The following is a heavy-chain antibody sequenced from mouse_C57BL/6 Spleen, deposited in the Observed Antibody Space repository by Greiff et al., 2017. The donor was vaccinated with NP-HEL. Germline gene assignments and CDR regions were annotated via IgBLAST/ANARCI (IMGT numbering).Heavy chain of an antibody. J-gene: IGHJ3*01. CDR2: IRNKANGYTT. D-gene: IGHD3-2*02. CDR1: GFTFTDYY. CDR3: ARYGSSGYWFAY. Sequence: DVMLVESGGGLVQPGGSLSLSCAASGFTFTDYYMSWVRQPPGKALEWLGFIRNKANGYTTEYSASVKGRFTISRDNSQSILYLQMNALRAEDSATYYCARYGSSGYWFAYWGQGTLVTVSA. V-gene: IGHV7-3*01.